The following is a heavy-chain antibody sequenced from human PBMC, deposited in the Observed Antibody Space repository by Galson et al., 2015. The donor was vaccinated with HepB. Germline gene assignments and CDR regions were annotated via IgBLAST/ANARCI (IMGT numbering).Heavy chain of an antibody. D-gene: IGHD3-22*01. J-gene: IGHJ4*02. CDR2: ISSSSSYI. CDR3: ARDYAEPIYYYDSSGYYPRHFDY. CDR1: GFTFSSYS. Sequence: SLRLSCAASGFTFSSYSMNWVRQAPGKGLEWVSSISSSSSYIYYADSVKGRFTISRDNAKNSLYLQMNSLRAEDTAVYYCARDYAEPIYYYDSSGYYPRHFDYWGQGTLVTVSS. V-gene: IGHV3-21*01.